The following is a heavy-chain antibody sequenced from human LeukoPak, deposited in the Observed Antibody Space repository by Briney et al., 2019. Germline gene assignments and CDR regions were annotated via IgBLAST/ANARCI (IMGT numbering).Heavy chain of an antibody. Sequence: GGSLRLSCAASGFTFSSYAMSWVRQAPGKGLEWDSAISGSGGSTYYADSVKGRFTISRDNSKNTLYLQMNSLRAEDTAVYYWAKDNDFWRGFEDAFDIWGQGTMVTVSS. V-gene: IGHV3-23*01. CDR1: GFTFSSYA. D-gene: IGHD3-3*01. CDR3: AKDNDFWRGFEDAFDI. J-gene: IGHJ3*02. CDR2: ISGSGGST.